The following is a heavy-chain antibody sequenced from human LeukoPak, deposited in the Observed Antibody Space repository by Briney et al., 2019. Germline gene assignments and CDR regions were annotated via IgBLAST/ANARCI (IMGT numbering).Heavy chain of an antibody. CDR3: TTDDYYSNTPFDLDSFDF. CDR1: GFTFSTYW. V-gene: IGHV3-15*01. Sequence: GGSLRLSCAASGFTFSTYWMSWVRQAPGKGLEWVGRVKSYPEGMATDYAAPVKGRFTISRDDPKNTLFLQMNSLKTEDTAVYYCTTDDYYSNTPFDLDSFDFWGQGTMVTVSS. CDR2: VKSYPEGMAT. D-gene: IGHD2-21*02. J-gene: IGHJ3*01.